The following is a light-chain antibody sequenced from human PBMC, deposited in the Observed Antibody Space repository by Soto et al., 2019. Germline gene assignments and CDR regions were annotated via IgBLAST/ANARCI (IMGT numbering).Light chain of an antibody. CDR1: QSVSSN. Sequence: IVMTQSPATLSVSPWERATLSCRASQSVSSNLAWYQQTPGQAPRLLMYGASTRAPGIPARFSGSGSGTEFTLTISSLQSEDFAVYYCQQYDNWPRTFGQGTKVDIK. J-gene: IGKJ1*01. CDR2: GAS. CDR3: QQYDNWPRT. V-gene: IGKV3-15*01.